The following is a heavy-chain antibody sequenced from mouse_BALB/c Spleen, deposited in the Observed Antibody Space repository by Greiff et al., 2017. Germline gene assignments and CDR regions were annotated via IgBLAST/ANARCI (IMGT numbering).Heavy chain of an antibody. CDR3: ARSRLRRVDY. CDR1: GYAFTNYL. D-gene: IGHD2-4*01. J-gene: IGHJ4*01. V-gene: IGHV1-54*01. CDR2: INPGSGGT. Sequence: QVQLQQSGAELVRPGTSVKVSCKASGYAFTNYLIEWVKQRPGQGLEWIGVINPGSGGTNYNEKFKGKATLTADKSSSTAYMQLSSLTSDDSAVYFCARSRLRRVDYWGQGTSVTVSS.